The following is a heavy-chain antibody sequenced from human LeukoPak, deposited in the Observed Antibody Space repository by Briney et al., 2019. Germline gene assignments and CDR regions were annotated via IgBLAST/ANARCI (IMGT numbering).Heavy chain of an antibody. CDR3: ARDCDWNDVDYYYGLDV. J-gene: IGHJ6*02. D-gene: IGHD1-1*01. V-gene: IGHV4-30-4*02. Sequence: SETLSLTCTVSGGSISSGDYYWSWIRQPPGKGLEWIGYIYYSGSTYYNPSLKSRVTISVDTSKNQFSLKLTSVTAADTAVYYCARDCDWNDVDYYYGLDVWGQGTTVTVSS. CDR2: IYYSGST. CDR1: GGSISSGDYY.